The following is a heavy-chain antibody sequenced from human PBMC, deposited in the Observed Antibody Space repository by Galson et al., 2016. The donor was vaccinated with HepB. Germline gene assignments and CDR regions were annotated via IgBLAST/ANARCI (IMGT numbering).Heavy chain of an antibody. CDR2: IYPGDSDT. CDR3: ARSIFGVGFDP. J-gene: IGHJ5*02. V-gene: IGHV5-51*01. D-gene: IGHD3-3*01. CDR1: GYRFTTYW. Sequence: QSGAEVKKPGESLKISCKGSGYRFTTYWIGWVRQMPGKGLEWMGIIYPGDSDTTYSPSFQGQVTLAADKSTGTAYLQWSSRKASDTAMYYCARSIFGVGFDPWGQGTLVTVSS.